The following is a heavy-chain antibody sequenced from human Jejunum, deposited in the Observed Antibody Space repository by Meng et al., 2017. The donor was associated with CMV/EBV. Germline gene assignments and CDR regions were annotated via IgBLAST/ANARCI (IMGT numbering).Heavy chain of an antibody. CDR2: IRADDYRT. D-gene: IGHD4-11*01. V-gene: IGHV3-23*01. Sequence: LSCAASGFTFSTYAMNWVRRAPGKGLEWVSGIRADDYRTFYAGSVRGRFTISRDNSKNAVYLEMNSLRAEDTAVYFCAKATDFDSWGQGTLVTVSS. J-gene: IGHJ4*02. CDR3: AKATDFDS. CDR1: GFTFSTYA.